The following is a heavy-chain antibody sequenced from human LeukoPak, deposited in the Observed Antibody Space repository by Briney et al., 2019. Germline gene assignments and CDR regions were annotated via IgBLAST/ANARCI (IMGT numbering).Heavy chain of an antibody. CDR1: GFTFSSYW. V-gene: IGHV3-48*04. CDR2: IDSRGSTI. CDR3: ARVYGGNSEFDY. D-gene: IGHD4-23*01. Sequence: GGSLRLSCAASGFTFSSYWMSWVRKAPGKGLEWVSFIDSRGSTIFYPDSVKGRFTISRDNAKNSLYLQMNSLRAEDTAVYYCARVYGGNSEFDYWGQGTLVTVSS. J-gene: IGHJ4*02.